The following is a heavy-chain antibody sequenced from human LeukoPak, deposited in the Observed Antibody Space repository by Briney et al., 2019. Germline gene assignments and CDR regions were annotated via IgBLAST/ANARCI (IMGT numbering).Heavy chain of an antibody. CDR1: GGSISSSSYY. D-gene: IGHD3-3*01. V-gene: IGHV4-39*01. CDR3: ASERITIFGVAIMFY. Sequence: SETLSLTCTVSGGSISSSSYYWGWIRQPPGKGLEWIGSIYYSGSTYYNPSLKSRVTISVDTSKNQFSLKLSSVTAADTAVYYCASERITIFGVAIMFYWGQGTLVTVSS. J-gene: IGHJ4*02. CDR2: IYYSGST.